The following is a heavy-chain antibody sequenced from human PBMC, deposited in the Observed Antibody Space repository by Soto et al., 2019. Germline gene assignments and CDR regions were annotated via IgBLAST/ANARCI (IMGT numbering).Heavy chain of an antibody. CDR1: GGTFSSYA. V-gene: IGHV1-69*12. D-gene: IGHD1-26*01. CDR3: ERADHSGSCAAGWAGGENFDY. CDR2: IITIFGTA. Sequence: QVQLVQSGAELKTTASSVKVSCKASGGTFSSYAISWVRQALGQGLEWMGGIITIFGTANYAQKFQGRVTITADESTSTSYIELSSLRSEDTALYYWERADHSGSCAAGWAGGENFDYWGQGTLVTVSS. J-gene: IGHJ4*02.